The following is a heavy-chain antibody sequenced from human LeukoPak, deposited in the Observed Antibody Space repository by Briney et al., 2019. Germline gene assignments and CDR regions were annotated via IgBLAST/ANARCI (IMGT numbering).Heavy chain of an antibody. CDR2: IRSDGSNK. D-gene: IGHD1-26*01. V-gene: IGHV3-30*02. Sequence: GGSLRLSCAASGFTFSNYGMLWVRQAPGKGLEWVSFIRSDGSNKYYADSVKGRFTISRDNSKNTLYLQMNSLRVEDTAVYYCAKSLVGAVGYDYWGQGTLVTVSS. CDR1: GFTFSNYG. CDR3: AKSLVGAVGYDY. J-gene: IGHJ4*02.